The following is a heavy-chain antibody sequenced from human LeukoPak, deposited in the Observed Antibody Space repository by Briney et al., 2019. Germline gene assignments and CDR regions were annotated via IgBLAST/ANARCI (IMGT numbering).Heavy chain of an antibody. Sequence: GGSLRLSCAASGFTFSSYSMNWVRQAPGKGLEWVSSISRSGSYIYYADSVKGRFTISRDNANKSLYLQLNSLRAEDTAVYFCAREPIYGLNFDYWGQGTLVTVSS. V-gene: IGHV3-21*01. J-gene: IGHJ4*02. CDR1: GFTFSSYS. CDR3: AREPIYGLNFDY. CDR2: ISRSGSYI. D-gene: IGHD2/OR15-2a*01.